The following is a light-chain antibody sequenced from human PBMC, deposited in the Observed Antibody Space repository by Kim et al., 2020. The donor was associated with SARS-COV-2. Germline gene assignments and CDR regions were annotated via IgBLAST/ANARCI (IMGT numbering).Light chain of an antibody. CDR2: GAS. V-gene: IGKV3-15*01. J-gene: IGKJ2*01. CDR1: ESISNN. CDR3: HQYNGWPPGES. Sequence: EIVMTQSPATLSVSPGERATLSCRASESISNNLAWYQHKPGQAPRLLIYGASTRATGIPARFSGSGSGTDFTLTVSSLQSEDFAVYYWHQYNGWPPGESFGEGTKLEV.